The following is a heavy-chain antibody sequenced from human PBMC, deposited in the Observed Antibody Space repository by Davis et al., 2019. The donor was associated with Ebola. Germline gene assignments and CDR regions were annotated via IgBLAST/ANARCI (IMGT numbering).Heavy chain of an antibody. D-gene: IGHD3-10*01. V-gene: IGHV3-23*01. CDR2: ISGSGGST. CDR1: GFTFSSYA. Sequence: PGGSLRLSCAASGFTFSSYAMSWVRQAPGKGLEWVSAISGSGGSTYYADSVKGRFTISRDNSKNTLYLQMNSLRAEDTAVYYCANVREAYGSGSNFDYWGQGTLVTVSS. CDR3: ANVREAYGSGSNFDY. J-gene: IGHJ4*02.